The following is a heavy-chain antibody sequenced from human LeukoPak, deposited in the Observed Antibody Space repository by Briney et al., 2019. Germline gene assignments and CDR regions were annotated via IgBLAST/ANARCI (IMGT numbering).Heavy chain of an antibody. CDR1: GFTFSNSW. Sequence: PGGSLRLSCAASGFTFSNSWMTGVRQAPGKGLEWVANIKQDGSEKYYVDSVKGRFTISRDNAKNSVYLQMNSLRAEDTAVYSCARDQYTDWGQGTLVTVSS. D-gene: IGHD5-18*01. J-gene: IGHJ4*02. V-gene: IGHV3-7*01. CDR2: IKQDGSEK. CDR3: ARDQYTD.